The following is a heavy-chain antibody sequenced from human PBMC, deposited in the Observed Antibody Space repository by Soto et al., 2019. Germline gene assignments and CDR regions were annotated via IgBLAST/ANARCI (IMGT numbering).Heavy chain of an antibody. CDR2: IYWVDDK. D-gene: IGHD3-10*01. CDR1: GFSLSTIGVG. J-gene: IGHJ6*02. V-gene: IGHV2-5*02. CDR3: ARDSYGSGYGMDV. Sequence: QITLKESGPTLVKPTQTLTLTCTCSGFSLSTIGVGVGWIRQPPGEALEWLALIYWVDDKRSRPSLKSRLTITKDTSKNQVVITMTNMDPLDTATYYCARDSYGSGYGMDVWGQGTTVTVSS.